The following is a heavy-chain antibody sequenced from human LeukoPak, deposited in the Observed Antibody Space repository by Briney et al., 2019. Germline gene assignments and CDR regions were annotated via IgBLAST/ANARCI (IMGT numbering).Heavy chain of an antibody. J-gene: IGHJ6*02. V-gene: IGHV4-39*01. CDR2: IYYSGST. Sequence: NPSETLSLTCTVSGGSISSSSYYWGWIRQPPGKGLEWIGSIYYSGSTYYNPSLKSRVTISVDTSKNQFSLKLRSVTSADTAVYYCAIVTMVRGVVSYNGLDVWGQGTTVTVSS. CDR1: GGSISSSSYY. CDR3: AIVTMVRGVVSYNGLDV. D-gene: IGHD3-10*01.